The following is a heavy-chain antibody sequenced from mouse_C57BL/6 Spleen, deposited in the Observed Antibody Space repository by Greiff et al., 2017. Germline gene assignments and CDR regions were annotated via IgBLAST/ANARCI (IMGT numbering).Heavy chain of an antibody. CDR2: IGPGSGST. D-gene: IGHD1-1*01. V-gene: IGHV1-77*01. Sequence: VQLVESGAELVKPGASVKISCKASGYTFTDYYINWVQQRPGQGLEWIGKIGPGSGSTYYNEKFKGKAPLAADKSSSSAYMQLSSLTSEDSAVDFCARDYGSHYFDYWGQGTTLTVSS. CDR1: GYTFTDYY. J-gene: IGHJ2*01. CDR3: ARDYGSHYFDY.